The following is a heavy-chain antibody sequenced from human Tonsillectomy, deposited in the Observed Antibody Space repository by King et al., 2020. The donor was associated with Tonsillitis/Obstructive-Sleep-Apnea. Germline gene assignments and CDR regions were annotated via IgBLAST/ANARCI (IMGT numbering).Heavy chain of an antibody. CDR2: IFPGYSDT. Sequence: VQLVESGAALKKPGESLKISCKGSGYNFICQWIAWVRQTPGKGLEWMGMIFPGYSDTKYSPSFQGQVTMSADESISTVYLQWSSLQASDTAMYYCARPRGDYVLDLWGKGTTVTVSS. CDR3: ARPRGDYVLDL. CDR1: GYNFICQW. D-gene: IGHD4-17*01. J-gene: IGHJ6*04. V-gene: IGHV5-51*01.